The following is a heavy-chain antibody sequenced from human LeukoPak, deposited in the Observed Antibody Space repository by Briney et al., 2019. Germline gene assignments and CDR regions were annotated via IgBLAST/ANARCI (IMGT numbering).Heavy chain of an antibody. D-gene: IGHD3-22*01. V-gene: IGHV1-2*02. CDR1: GYSFTDYY. J-gene: IGHJ3*02. CDR2: IDPDTGGA. Sequence: ASVKVSCKASGYSFTDYYLHWVRQAPGQGLEWMGCIDPDTGGAKFAQKFQGGVTMTRDTSVSTAYMELSRLRSDDTAVYYCAREYYDSSGLKYAFDIWGQGTMVTVSS. CDR3: AREYYDSSGLKYAFDI.